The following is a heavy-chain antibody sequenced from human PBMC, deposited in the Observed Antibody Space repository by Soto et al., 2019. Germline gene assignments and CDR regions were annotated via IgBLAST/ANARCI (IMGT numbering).Heavy chain of an antibody. Sequence: SVKVSCKASGGTFSSHAISWVLQAPGQGLEWTGWIIPIFGTANYAQKFQGRVTITADKSTSTAYMELSSLRSEDTAVYYCARLAHSCSSTSCYGRDAFDIWGQGTMVTISS. D-gene: IGHD2-2*01. CDR3: ARLAHSCSSTSCYGRDAFDI. V-gene: IGHV1-69*06. CDR1: GGTFSSHA. CDR2: IIPIFGTA. J-gene: IGHJ3*02.